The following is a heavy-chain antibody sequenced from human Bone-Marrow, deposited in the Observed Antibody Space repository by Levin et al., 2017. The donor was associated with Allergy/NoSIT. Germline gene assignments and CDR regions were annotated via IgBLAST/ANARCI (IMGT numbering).Heavy chain of an antibody. V-gene: IGHV5-51*01. D-gene: IGHD3-10*01. CDR3: ARLSGMGYAQ. Sequence: PGGSLRLSCKGSGYIFTSNWIAWVRQMPGKGLEWLGTVFPGDSDTRYSPSFQGHVTISVDRSISTAHLHWSGLKASDTAMYFCARLSGMGYAQWGHGTLVTVSS. J-gene: IGHJ4*01. CDR2: VFPGDSDT. CDR1: GYIFTSNW.